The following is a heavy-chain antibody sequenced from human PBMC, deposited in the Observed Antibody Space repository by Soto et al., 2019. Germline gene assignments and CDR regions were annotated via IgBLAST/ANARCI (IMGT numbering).Heavy chain of an antibody. V-gene: IGHV1-18*01. J-gene: IGHJ4*02. D-gene: IGHD3-3*01. Sequence: QVQLVQSGAEVKKPGASVKVSCKASGYTFTSYGISWVLQAPGQGLEWMGWISAYNGNTNYAQKLQGRVTMTTDTSTSTVYMELRSLRSDDTAVYYCARNVRFFGRPLTDLDYWGQGTLVTVSS. CDR2: ISAYNGNT. CDR3: ARNVRFFGRPLTDLDY. CDR1: GYTFTSYG.